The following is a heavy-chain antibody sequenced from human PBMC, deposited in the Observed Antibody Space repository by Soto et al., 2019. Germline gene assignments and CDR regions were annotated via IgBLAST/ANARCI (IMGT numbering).Heavy chain of an antibody. CDR3: ARSALFWSGYSNKANFDY. CDR2: ITSDGSST. Sequence: EVQLVESGGGLVQPGGSLRLSCAASGFTFSSYWMHWVRQAPGTGLVWVSRITSDGSSTSYADSGKGRFTISRDNAKNTLYLQMSSLGAEDTAVYYCARSALFWSGYSNKANFDYWGQGTLVTVSS. D-gene: IGHD3-3*01. V-gene: IGHV3-74*01. J-gene: IGHJ4*02. CDR1: GFTFSSYW.